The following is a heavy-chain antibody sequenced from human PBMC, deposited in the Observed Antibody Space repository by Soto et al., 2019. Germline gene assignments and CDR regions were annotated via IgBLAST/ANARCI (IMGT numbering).Heavy chain of an antibody. J-gene: IGHJ6*02. CDR1: GGSISSGDSY. CDR2: IYNSGST. CDR3: ASTDSSHWDHYYGLAV. V-gene: IGHV4-30-4*01. D-gene: IGHD6-13*01. Sequence: QVQLQQSGPGLMKPSQTLSLTCTVSGGSISSGDSYWSWIRQTPGKGLEWIGYIYNSGSTYYNPSVKSRVTITEEPSNNLLPPTLSPVSAADTSFYYCASTDSSHWDHYYGLAVWGQGTTVTVSS.